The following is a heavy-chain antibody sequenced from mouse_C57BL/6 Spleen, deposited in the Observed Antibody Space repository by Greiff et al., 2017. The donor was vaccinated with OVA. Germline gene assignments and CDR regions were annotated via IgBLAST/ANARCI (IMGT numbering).Heavy chain of an antibody. Sequence: QVHVKQSGAELVRPGASVKLSCKASGYTFTDYYINWVKQRPGQGLEWIARIYPGSGNTYYNEKFKGKATLTAEKSSSTAYMQLSSLTSEDSAVYFCARNSANWDTWFAYWGQGTLVTVSA. CDR1: GYTFTDYY. CDR3: ARNSANWDTWFAY. J-gene: IGHJ3*01. V-gene: IGHV1-76*01. CDR2: IYPGSGNT. D-gene: IGHD4-1*01.